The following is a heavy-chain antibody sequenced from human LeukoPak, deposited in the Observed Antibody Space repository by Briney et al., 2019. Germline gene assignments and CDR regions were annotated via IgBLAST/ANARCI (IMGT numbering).Heavy chain of an antibody. CDR1: GFTFSSYA. V-gene: IGHV3-66*01. D-gene: IGHD4-17*01. CDR2: IYSGGST. J-gene: IGHJ4*02. CDR3: ARVGGYGDHYGFTHFDY. Sequence: PGGSLRLSCAASGFTFSSYAMHWVRQAPGKGLEWVSVIYSGGSTYYADSVKGRFTISRDNSKNTLYLQMNSLRAEDTAVYYCARVGGYGDHYGFTHFDYWGQGTLVTVSS.